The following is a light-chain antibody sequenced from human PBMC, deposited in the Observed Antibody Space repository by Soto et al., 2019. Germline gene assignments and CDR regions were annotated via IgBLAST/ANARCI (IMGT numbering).Light chain of an antibody. J-gene: IGLJ2*01. CDR2: DNH. V-gene: IGLV1-51*01. CDR1: SSNIGDNY. CDR3: QVWDSSTVVE. Sequence: QSVLTQPPAVSAAPGQKVTISCSGSSSNIGDNYVSWYQQLPGTAPKLIISDNHKRPSGIPDRFSGSNSGNTATLTISRAQAGDEADYYCQVWDSSTVVEFGGGTKVTVL.